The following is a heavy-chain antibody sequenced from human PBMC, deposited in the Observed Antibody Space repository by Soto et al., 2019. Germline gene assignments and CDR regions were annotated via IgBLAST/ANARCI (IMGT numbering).Heavy chain of an antibody. Sequence: GESLKISCKGSGYSFTSYWIGWVRQMPGKGLEWMGIIYPGDSDTRYSPSFQGQVTISADESISTAYLQWSSLKASDTAMYYCARTVSSSRYYYYGMDVWGQGTTVTVSS. CDR2: IYPGDSDT. D-gene: IGHD6-6*01. J-gene: IGHJ6*02. CDR3: ARTVSSSRYYYYGMDV. CDR1: GYSFTSYW. V-gene: IGHV5-51*01.